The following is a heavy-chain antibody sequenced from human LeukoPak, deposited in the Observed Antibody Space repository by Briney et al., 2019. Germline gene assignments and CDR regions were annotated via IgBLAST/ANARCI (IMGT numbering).Heavy chain of an antibody. J-gene: IGHJ4*02. CDR2: ISSSSSYI. CDR1: GFTFSSYS. CDR3: ARVDYYDSSGYYFDY. V-gene: IGHV3-21*01. Sequence: PGGTLRLSCAASGFTFSSYSMNWVRQAPGKGLEWVSSISSSSSYIYYADSVKGRFTISRDNAKNSLYLQMNSLRAEDTAVYYCARVDYYDSSGYYFDYWGQGTLVTVSS. D-gene: IGHD3-22*01.